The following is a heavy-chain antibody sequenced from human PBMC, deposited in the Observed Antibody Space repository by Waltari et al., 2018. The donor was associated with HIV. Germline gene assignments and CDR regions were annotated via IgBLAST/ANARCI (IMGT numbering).Heavy chain of an antibody. V-gene: IGHV4-61*02. CDR3: ARALDYYESGSFPWWFFDL. J-gene: IGHJ2*01. CDR1: GGSISSGYYY. CDR2: VYTSGST. D-gene: IGHD3-10*01. Sequence: QVQLRESGPGLVKPSQTMSLTCTVSGGSISSGYYYWSWIRQPAGKGLEWIGRVYTSGSTNYNPSLKSRVTISVDTSNNQVSLKLSSVTAADTAVYYCARALDYYESGSFPWWFFDLWGRGTLVTVTS.